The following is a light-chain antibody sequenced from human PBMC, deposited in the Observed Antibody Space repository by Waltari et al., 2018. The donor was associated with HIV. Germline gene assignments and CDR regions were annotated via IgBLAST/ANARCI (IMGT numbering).Light chain of an antibody. Sequence: QSVLTQPPSASGTPGRRVTISCSGSSSNIGSNTVNWYQQRPETAPKLLIYSNNQRPSGVPDRFSGSKSGTSASLAISGLQSEDEADYYCATWDDSLSWVFGGGTKLTVL. V-gene: IGLV1-44*01. CDR3: ATWDDSLSWV. J-gene: IGLJ3*02. CDR2: SNN. CDR1: SSNIGSNT.